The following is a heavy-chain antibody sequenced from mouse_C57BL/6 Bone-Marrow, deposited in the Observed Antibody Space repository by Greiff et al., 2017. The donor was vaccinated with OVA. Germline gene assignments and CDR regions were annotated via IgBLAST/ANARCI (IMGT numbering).Heavy chain of an antibody. CDR1: GYTFTDYE. CDR3: TREEDYSNNFDY. V-gene: IGHV1-15*01. D-gene: IGHD2-5*01. CDR2: IDPETGGT. J-gene: IGHJ2*01. Sequence: QVQLQQSGAELVRPGASVTLSCKASGYTFTDYEMHWVKQTPVHGLEWIGAIDPETGGTAYNQKFKGKAILTADKSSSTAYMELLSLTSDDSAVYYCTREEDYSNNFDYWGQGTTLTVSS.